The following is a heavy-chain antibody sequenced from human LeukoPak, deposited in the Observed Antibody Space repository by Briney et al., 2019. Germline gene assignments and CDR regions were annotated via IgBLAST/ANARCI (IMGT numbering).Heavy chain of an antibody. Sequence: PGGSLRLSCAASGFTFNSFAMNWVRQTPGKGLEWVSSVTGHGGSTYIADSVRGRFTISRDNAKNSLYLQMNSLRAEDTAVYYCARITLAAAVQGLDYWGQGTLVTVSS. V-gene: IGHV3-23*01. CDR2: VTGHGGST. CDR3: ARITLAAAVQGLDY. D-gene: IGHD6-13*01. CDR1: GFTFNSFA. J-gene: IGHJ4*02.